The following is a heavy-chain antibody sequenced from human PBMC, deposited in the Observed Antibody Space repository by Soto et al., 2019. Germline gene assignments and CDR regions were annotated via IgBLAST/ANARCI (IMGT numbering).Heavy chain of an antibody. CDR2: IHPSGGGT. D-gene: IGHD2-21*02. Sequence: QVQLVQSGAEVRKPGASVKVSCKPSGYTFNTYYLHWLRQAPGQALEWMGVIHPSGGGTNYAQKFLGRVTVTRDTSTTTVFIELSSLRSDDTAVYYCARGGHIAVVTASFDNWGQGTLVTVSS. V-gene: IGHV1-46*02. CDR1: GYTFNTYY. J-gene: IGHJ4*02. CDR3: ARGGHIAVVTASFDN.